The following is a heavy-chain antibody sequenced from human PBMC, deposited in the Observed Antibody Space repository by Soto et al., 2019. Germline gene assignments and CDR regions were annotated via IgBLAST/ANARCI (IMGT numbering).Heavy chain of an antibody. CDR3: ARDLGYYASDGYFDY. D-gene: IGHD3-22*01. V-gene: IGHV3-11*01. J-gene: IGHJ4*02. CDR2: ISSSGDII. Sequence: GGSLRLSCAASGFTFSDYYMSWIRQAPGKGLEWVSYISSSGDIIYYADSVKGRFTISRDNAKNSLYLQLNSLRAEDTAVYYCARDLGYYASDGYFDYWGQGTVVTVSS. CDR1: GFTFSDYY.